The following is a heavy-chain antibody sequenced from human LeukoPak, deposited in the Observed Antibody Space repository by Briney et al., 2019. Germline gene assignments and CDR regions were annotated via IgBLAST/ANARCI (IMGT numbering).Heavy chain of an antibody. V-gene: IGHV3-30*03. CDR1: GFTFSSSG. J-gene: IGHJ4*02. CDR3: ARDLRDFWSGDFDY. Sequence: GGSLRLSCAASGFTFSSSGMHWVRQAPGKGLEWVAVISYDGSNKYYADSVKGRFTISRDNSKNTLYLQMNSLRAEDTAVYYCARDLRDFWSGDFDYWGQGTLVTVSS. CDR2: ISYDGSNK. D-gene: IGHD3-3*01.